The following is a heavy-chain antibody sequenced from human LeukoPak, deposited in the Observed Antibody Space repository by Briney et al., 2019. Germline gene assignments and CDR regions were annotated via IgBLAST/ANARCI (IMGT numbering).Heavy chain of an antibody. D-gene: IGHD4-17*01. CDR1: GFTFSSYA. CDR2: ISGSGGST. Sequence: GGSLRLSCAASGFTFSSYAMSWVRQAPGKGLEWVSAISGSGGSTYYADSVKGRFTISRDNSKNTLYLQMNSLRAEDTAVYCCAKLPTVTTLSWSVYFDYWGQGTLVTVSS. J-gene: IGHJ4*02. V-gene: IGHV3-23*01. CDR3: AKLPTVTTLSWSVYFDY.